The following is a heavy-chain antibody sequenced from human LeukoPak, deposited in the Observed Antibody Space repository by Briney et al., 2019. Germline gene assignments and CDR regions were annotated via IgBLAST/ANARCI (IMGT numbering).Heavy chain of an antibody. CDR1: GGSISSGSYY. CDR2: IYTSGST. J-gene: IGHJ3*02. D-gene: IGHD4-17*01. V-gene: IGHV4-61*02. Sequence: PSETLSLTCTVSGGSISSGSYYWSWIRQPAGKGLEWIGRIYTSGSTNYNPSLKSRVTISVDTSKNQFSRKLSSVTAADTAVYYCARDSSTPFVTTVTTGAFDIWGQGTMVTVSS. CDR3: ARDSSTPFVTTVTTGAFDI.